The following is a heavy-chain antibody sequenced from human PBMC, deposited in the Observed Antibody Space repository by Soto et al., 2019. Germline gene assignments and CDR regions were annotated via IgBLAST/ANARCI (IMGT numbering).Heavy chain of an antibody. CDR2: IIPIFGTA. Sequence: ASVKVSCKASGGTFSSYAISWVRQAPGQGLEWMGGIIPIFGTANYAQKFQGRVTITADESTSTAYMELSSLRSEDTAVYYCARSPPNSSSLLGNWFDPWGQGTLVTVSS. CDR3: ARSPPNSSSLLGNWFDP. V-gene: IGHV1-69*13. J-gene: IGHJ5*02. D-gene: IGHD6-13*01. CDR1: GGTFSSYA.